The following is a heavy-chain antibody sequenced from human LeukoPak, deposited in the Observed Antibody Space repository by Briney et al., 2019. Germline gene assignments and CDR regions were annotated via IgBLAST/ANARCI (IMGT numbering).Heavy chain of an antibody. CDR1: GFTVSDND. J-gene: IGHJ4*02. CDR2: IYPGGST. D-gene: IGHD2-2*01. Sequence: GGSLRLSCAASGFTVSDNDMNWVRQAPRKGLEWVSLIYPGGSTHYADSVKGRFTISRGNSKNTVYLQMHNLRAEDTAVYFCASRPVADRVWGQGTLVTVSS. V-gene: IGHV3-53*01. CDR3: ASRPVADRV.